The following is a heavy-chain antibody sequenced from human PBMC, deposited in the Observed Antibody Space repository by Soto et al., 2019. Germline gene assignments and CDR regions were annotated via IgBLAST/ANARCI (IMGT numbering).Heavy chain of an antibody. D-gene: IGHD6-19*01. V-gene: IGHV3-23*01. CDR2: ISGSGGST. CDR1: GFTFSSYA. CDR3: AKNFRIDSSCWYWEFDY. J-gene: IGHJ4*01. Sequence: EVQLLESGGGLVQPGGSLRLSCAASGFTFSSYAMSWVRQAPGKGLEWVSAISGSGGSTYYADSVKGRFTISRDNSKNTLYLQMNSLRAEDTAVYYCAKNFRIDSSCWYWEFDYWGHGTLVTVSS.